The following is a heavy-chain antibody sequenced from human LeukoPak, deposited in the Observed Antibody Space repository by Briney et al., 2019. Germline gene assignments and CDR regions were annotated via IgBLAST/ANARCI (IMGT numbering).Heavy chain of an antibody. Sequence: EGSLRLSCAASGFTFSNFWMSWVRQAPGKGLEWVANINPDGSAKYYVGSVKGRFTISRDNAENSLYLQMNSLRPEDTAVYYCARHFSTYSYGLDVWGQGTTVTVSS. D-gene: IGHD3-3*02. CDR3: ARHFSTYSYGLDV. V-gene: IGHV3-7*01. CDR2: INPDGSAK. J-gene: IGHJ6*02. CDR1: GFTFSNFW.